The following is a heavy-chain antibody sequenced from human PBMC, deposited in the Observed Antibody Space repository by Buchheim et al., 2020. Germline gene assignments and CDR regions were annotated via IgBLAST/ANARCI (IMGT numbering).Heavy chain of an antibody. J-gene: IGHJ5*02. V-gene: IGHV4-59*01. Sequence: QVQLQESGPGLVKPSETLSLTCTVSGGSISSYYWSWIRQPPGKGLEWIGYIYYSGSTNYNPSLKSRVTISVDTSKNQFSLKLSSVTAADTAVYYCARSKYYDFWSGRMGWFDPWGQGTL. CDR2: IYYSGST. CDR1: GGSISSYY. D-gene: IGHD3-3*01. CDR3: ARSKYYDFWSGRMGWFDP.